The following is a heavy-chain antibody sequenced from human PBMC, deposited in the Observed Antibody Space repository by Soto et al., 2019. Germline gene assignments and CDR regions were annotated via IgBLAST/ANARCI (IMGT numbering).Heavy chain of an antibody. V-gene: IGHV3-23*01. J-gene: IGHJ4*02. D-gene: IGHD3-16*01. CDR3: AKAYFVWSSEQPYYFDY. CDR1: GFTCSNYA. Sequence: EVQLLDSGGGLVQLGGSLRLSCAASGFTCSNYAMTWVRQGPGKGLEWVSGISGSGGRSYYADSVKGQFTICRDNSKSTLYLQMISLRAEDTAVYYCAKAYFVWSSEQPYYFDYWGQRTLVTVSS. CDR2: ISGSGGRS.